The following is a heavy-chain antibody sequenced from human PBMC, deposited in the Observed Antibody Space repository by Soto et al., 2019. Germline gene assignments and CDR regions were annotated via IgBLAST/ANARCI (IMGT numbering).Heavy chain of an antibody. CDR1: GGSISSSSYY. J-gene: IGHJ4*02. V-gene: IGHV4-39*01. Sequence: SETLSLTCTVSGGSISSSSYYWGWIRQPPGKGLEWIWSIFFSGSTYYNPSLKSRVTISVDTSKNQFSLKLSSVTAADTAVYYCARLPRITIFGVVQYYFDYWGQGTLVTVSS. CDR3: ARLPRITIFGVVQYYFDY. CDR2: IFFSGST. D-gene: IGHD3-3*01.